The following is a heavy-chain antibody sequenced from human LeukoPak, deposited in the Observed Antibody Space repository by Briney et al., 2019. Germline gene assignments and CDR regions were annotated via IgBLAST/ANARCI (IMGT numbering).Heavy chain of an antibody. J-gene: IGHJ4*02. CDR3: ARDVSRFSSGYYGY. V-gene: IGHV1-2*02. CDR1: GYTFTGYY. D-gene: IGHD3-22*01. Sequence: ASVKVSCKASGYTFTGYYMHWERQAPGQGLEWMGWINPNSGGTNYAQKFQGRVTMTRDTSISTAYMELSRLRSDDTAVYYCARDVSRFSSGYYGYWGQGTLVTVSS. CDR2: INPNSGGT.